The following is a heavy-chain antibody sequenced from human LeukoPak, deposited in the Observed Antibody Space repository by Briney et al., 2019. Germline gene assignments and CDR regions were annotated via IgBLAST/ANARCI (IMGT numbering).Heavy chain of an antibody. J-gene: IGHJ6*04. Sequence: PGGSLRLSCAASGFTLSIHRMHCVPDAPGKGLECVSSISGTSTYIHYADPLRRRFTISRNNPKNTLYLQMNSLRAEHPPVYYCSGGRGCRGCYYNVIEGWGKGTTVTVSS. CDR2: ISGTSTYI. D-gene: IGHD3-10*01. V-gene: IGHV3-21*01. CDR3: SGGRGCRGCYYNVIEG. CDR1: GFTLSIHR.